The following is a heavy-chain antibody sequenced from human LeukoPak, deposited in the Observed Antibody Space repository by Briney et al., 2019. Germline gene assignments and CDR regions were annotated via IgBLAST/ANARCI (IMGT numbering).Heavy chain of an antibody. Sequence: ASVKASCKASGYTFTGYYMHWVRQAPGQGLEWMGWINPNSGGTNYAQKFQGRVTMTRDTSISTAYMELSRLRSDDTAVYYCARDVPNCSSTSCPIDYWGQGTLVTVSS. J-gene: IGHJ4*02. CDR1: GYTFTGYY. V-gene: IGHV1-2*02. CDR3: ARDVPNCSSTSCPIDY. D-gene: IGHD2-2*01. CDR2: INPNSGGT.